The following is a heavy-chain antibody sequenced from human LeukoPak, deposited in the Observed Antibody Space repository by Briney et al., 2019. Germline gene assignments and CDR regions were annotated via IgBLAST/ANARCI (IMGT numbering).Heavy chain of an antibody. J-gene: IGHJ4*02. CDR2: IHYSGST. Sequence: SETLSHTCTVSGGSISSSSYYWGWIRQPPGKGLEWIGSIHYSGSTYFNPSLKSRVTIFVDTSKNQFSLKLSSVTAADTAVYYCARGLDSYDSSGQFVYWGQGTLVTVSS. D-gene: IGHD3-22*01. CDR3: ARGLDSYDSSGQFVY. CDR1: GGSISSSSYY. V-gene: IGHV4-39*01.